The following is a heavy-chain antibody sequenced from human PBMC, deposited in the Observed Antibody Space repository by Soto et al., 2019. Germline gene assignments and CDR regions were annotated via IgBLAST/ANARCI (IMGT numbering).Heavy chain of an antibody. CDR3: ASIAAPGTTHFDF. D-gene: IGHD6-13*01. V-gene: IGHV4-39*01. CDR2: IYYSGNT. Sequence: PSETLSLTCTVSGGSLGSSSYYWGWIRQSPGKGLEWIGNIYYSGNTFYNPSLKSRVTISVDTSKNQFYLHLSSVTAADRAIFYCASIAAPGTTHFDFWGQGTLVTVSS. CDR1: GGSLGSSSYY. J-gene: IGHJ4*02.